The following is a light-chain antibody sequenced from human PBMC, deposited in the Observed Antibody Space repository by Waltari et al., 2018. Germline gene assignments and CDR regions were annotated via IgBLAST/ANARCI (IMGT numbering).Light chain of an antibody. CDR3: QVWDGSSDHYV. CDR2: DDS. Sequence: SSVLAQPVSVSVAPGKTARITCEGPNIGRKNVHWDPLRPGQATVLVVHDDSDRPSGIPERFSGSNSGNTATLIISGVEAGDEADYFCQVWDGSSDHYVFGTGTAVTV. V-gene: IGLV3-21*03. J-gene: IGLJ1*01. CDR1: NIGRKN.